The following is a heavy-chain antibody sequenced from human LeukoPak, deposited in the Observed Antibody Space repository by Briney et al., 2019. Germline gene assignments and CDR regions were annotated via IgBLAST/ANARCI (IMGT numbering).Heavy chain of an antibody. Sequence: SETLSLTCAVYGGSFSGYYWSWIRQPPGKGLEWIGEINHSGSTNYNPSLKSRVTISVDTSKNQFSLKLSSVTAADTAVYYCARGVLHSNWGRGTLVTVSS. D-gene: IGHD4-11*01. V-gene: IGHV4-34*01. CDR2: INHSGST. J-gene: IGHJ4*02. CDR3: ARGVLHSN. CDR1: GGSFSGYY.